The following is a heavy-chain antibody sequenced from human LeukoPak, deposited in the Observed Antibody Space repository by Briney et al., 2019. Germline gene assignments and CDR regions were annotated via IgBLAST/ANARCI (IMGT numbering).Heavy chain of an antibody. D-gene: IGHD3-10*01. J-gene: IGHJ4*02. CDR1: GYTLTELS. V-gene: IGHV1-24*01. Sequence: ASVKVSCKVSGYTLTELSMHWVRQAPGKGLEWMGGFDPEDGETIYAQKFQGRVTMTEDTSTDTAYMELSSLRSEDTAVYFCATDPITLVWGVIMEGFDYWGQGTLVTVSS. CDR3: ATDPITLVWGVIMEGFDY. CDR2: FDPEDGET.